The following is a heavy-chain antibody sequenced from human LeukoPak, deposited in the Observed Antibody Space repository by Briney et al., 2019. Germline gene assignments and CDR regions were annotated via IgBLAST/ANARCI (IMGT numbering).Heavy chain of an antibody. Sequence: GGSLRLSCAASGFTVSSNYMSWVRQAPGKGLEWVSVIYSGGSTYYADSVKGRFTISRDNSKNTLYLQMNSLRAEDTAVYYCAKDSHSSSWYWEYFQHWGQGTLVTVSS. V-gene: IGHV3-53*01. CDR2: IYSGGST. D-gene: IGHD6-13*01. CDR3: AKDSHSSSWYWEYFQH. J-gene: IGHJ1*01. CDR1: GFTVSSNY.